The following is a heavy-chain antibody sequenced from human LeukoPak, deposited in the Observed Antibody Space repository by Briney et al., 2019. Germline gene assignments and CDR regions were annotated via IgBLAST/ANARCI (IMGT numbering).Heavy chain of an antibody. CDR2: IRSKAYGGTT. V-gene: IGHV3-49*04. CDR3: ARGVAGIAVAGTDY. CDR1: GFTFGDYA. D-gene: IGHD6-19*01. J-gene: IGHJ4*02. Sequence: GGSLRLSCTASGFTFGDYAMSWVRQAPGKGLEWVGFIRSKAYGGTTEYAASVKGRFTISRDDSKSIAYLQMNSLRAEDTAVYYCARGVAGIAVAGTDYWGQGTLVTVSS.